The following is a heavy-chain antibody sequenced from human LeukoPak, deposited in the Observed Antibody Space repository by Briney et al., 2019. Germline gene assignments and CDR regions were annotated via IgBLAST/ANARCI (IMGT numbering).Heavy chain of an antibody. Sequence: GRSLRLSCAACGFTFSSYAMQGVRQAPGKGGEWVAVISYDGSNKYYADCVKGRFTISRENAKNTLYLQMDSLRAEDTAFYYCARVGCSSTSCTSPFDYWGQGTLVTVSS. CDR2: ISYDGSNK. V-gene: IGHV3-30*04. CDR3: ARVGCSSTSCTSPFDY. J-gene: IGHJ4*02. CDR1: GFTFSSYA. D-gene: IGHD2-2*01.